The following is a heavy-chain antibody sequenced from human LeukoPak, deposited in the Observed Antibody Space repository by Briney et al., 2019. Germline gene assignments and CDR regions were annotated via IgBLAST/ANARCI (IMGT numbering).Heavy chain of an antibody. Sequence: TSETLSLTRTVSGGSVSSHFWSWIRQPPGKGLEWIGYIYNSGITNYNPSLKSRVTMSVDTSKNQFSLMLRSVTAADTAVYYCARDHLPAGAPGYYMDVWGKGTTVTVSS. CDR3: ARDHLPAGAPGYYMDV. CDR2: IYNSGIT. J-gene: IGHJ6*03. D-gene: IGHD4/OR15-4a*01. CDR1: GGSVSSHF. V-gene: IGHV4-59*02.